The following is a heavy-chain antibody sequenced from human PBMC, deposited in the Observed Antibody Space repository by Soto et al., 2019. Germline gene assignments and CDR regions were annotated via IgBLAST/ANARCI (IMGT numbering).Heavy chain of an antibody. CDR3: AYLPCSGGSCYWFSFSGMDV. Sequence: QITLKESGPTLVKPTQTLTLTCTFSGFSLSTSGVVVAWIRQPPGKALDWLAIIYWDDDKLYRPSLESRLTITKETSKTQVVLTMTHMDSVDTATYYCAYLPCSGGSCYWFSFSGMDVWGQGTTVTVSS. J-gene: IGHJ6*02. CDR2: IYWDDDK. CDR1: GFSLSTSGVV. V-gene: IGHV2-5*02. D-gene: IGHD2-15*01.